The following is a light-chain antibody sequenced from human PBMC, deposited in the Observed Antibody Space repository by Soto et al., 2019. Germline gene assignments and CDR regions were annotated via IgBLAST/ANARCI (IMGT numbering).Light chain of an antibody. V-gene: IGKV2-30*01. CDR3: MQGTHWPWT. Sequence: DVVMIQSPLSLPVTLGQPASISCRSSQSLQTTDGNTYLNWFQQRPGQSPRRLIYKVSNRDSGVPDRFSGSGSGTDFTLKISRVEAEDVGVYYCMQGTHWPWTFGQGTKVEIK. CDR2: KVS. CDR1: QSLQTTDGNTY. J-gene: IGKJ1*01.